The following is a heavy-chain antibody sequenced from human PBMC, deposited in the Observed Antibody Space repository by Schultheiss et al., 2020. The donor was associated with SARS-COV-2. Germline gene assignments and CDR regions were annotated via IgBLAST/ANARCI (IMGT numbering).Heavy chain of an antibody. V-gene: IGHV3-15*01. D-gene: IGHD2-2*01. CDR3: TTEQPPTLGYCSSTSCYWGGGVFDY. CDR1: GFTFSNAW. J-gene: IGHJ4*02. CDR2: IKSKTDGGTT. Sequence: GGSLRLSCADSGFTFSNAWMSWVRQAPGKGLEWVGRIKSKTDGGTTDYAAPVKGRFTISRDDSKNTLYLQMNSLKTEDTAVYYCTTEQPPTLGYCSSTSCYWGGGVFDYWGQGTLVTVSS.